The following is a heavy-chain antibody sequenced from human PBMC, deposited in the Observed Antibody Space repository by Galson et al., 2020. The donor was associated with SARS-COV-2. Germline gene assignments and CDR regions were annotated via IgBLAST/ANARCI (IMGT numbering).Heavy chain of an antibody. J-gene: IGHJ4*02. D-gene: IGHD4-17*01. V-gene: IGHV4-39*01. Sequence: SETLSLTCTVSGGSISSSSYYWGWIRQPPGKGLEWIGSIYYSGSTYYNPSLKSRVTISVDTSKNQFSLKLSSVTAADTAVYYCASLQYGDYKDWGQGTLVTVSS. CDR2: IYYSGST. CDR1: GGSISSSSYY. CDR3: ASLQYGDYKD.